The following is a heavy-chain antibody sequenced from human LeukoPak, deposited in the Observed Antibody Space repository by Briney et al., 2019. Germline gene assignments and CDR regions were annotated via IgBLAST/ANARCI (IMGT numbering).Heavy chain of an antibody. J-gene: IGHJ4*02. CDR1: GYTLTELS. CDR3: ATAEPRRYCSGGSCYVDDY. D-gene: IGHD2-15*01. V-gene: IGHV1-24*01. CDR2: FDPEDGET. Sequence: ASVKVSCKVSGYTLTELSMHWVRQAPGKGLEWMGGFDPEDGETIYAQKFRGRVAMTEDTSTDTAYMELSSLRSEDTAVYYCATAEPRRYCSGGSCYVDDYWGQGTLVTVSS.